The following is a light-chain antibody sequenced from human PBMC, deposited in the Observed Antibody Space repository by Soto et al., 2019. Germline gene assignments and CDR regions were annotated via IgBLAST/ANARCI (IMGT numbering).Light chain of an antibody. CDR1: RSVASNY. V-gene: IGKV3-20*01. CDR2: GIS. CDR3: QQYTDWART. Sequence: EVVMTQSPPTLSVSPGERATLSCRASRSVASNYLAWYQQKPGQAPRLLMYGISSRGTGVPDRFSGSRSGTDFTLTISRLEPEDFAVYYCQQYTDWARTFGQGTKVDIK. J-gene: IGKJ1*01.